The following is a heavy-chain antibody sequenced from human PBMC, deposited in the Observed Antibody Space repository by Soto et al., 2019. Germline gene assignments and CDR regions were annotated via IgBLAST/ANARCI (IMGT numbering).Heavy chain of an antibody. J-gene: IGHJ4*02. CDR3: AKAVEITVRGVPPYDY. D-gene: IGHD3-10*01. Sequence: QVQLVESGGGVLQPGRSLRLSCAASGFIFHNFGMHWVRQTPGKGLEWVAVITYDGRNKYYADLVKGRFTISRDTTQNTLYLQMNILRPEDRAVDFCAKAVEITVRGVPPYDYWGPGTPVTVS. CDR1: GFIFHNFG. CDR2: ITYDGRNK. V-gene: IGHV3-30*18.